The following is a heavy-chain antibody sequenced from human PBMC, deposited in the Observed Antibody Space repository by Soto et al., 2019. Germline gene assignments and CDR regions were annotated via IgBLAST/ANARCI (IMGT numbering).Heavy chain of an antibody. D-gene: IGHD3-22*01. J-gene: IGHJ4*02. CDR3: AKDMDYYDSSGFFPITPVDY. CDR1: GFTVSSYA. V-gene: IGHV3-23*01. CDR2: ISGSGGST. Sequence: GGSLGLASAASGFTVSSYAMSWFRQAPGKGLEWVSAISGSGGSTYYADSVKGRFTISRDNSKNTLYLQMNSLRAEDTAVYYCAKDMDYYDSSGFFPITPVDYWGQGTLVTVYS.